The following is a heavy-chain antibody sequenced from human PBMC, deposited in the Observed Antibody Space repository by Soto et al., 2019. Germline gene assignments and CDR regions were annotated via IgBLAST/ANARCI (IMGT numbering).Heavy chain of an antibody. CDR2: IYYTGST. Sequence: SETLSLTCSVSGGSISSSSYYWAWIRQPPGKGLEWIGSIYYTGSTYYNPSLKSRVTLSVDTSKNQLSLRLSSVTAAETAVYYCASKIASAALGWFDPWGQGTLVTVSS. D-gene: IGHD6-13*01. CDR1: GGSISSSSYY. CDR3: ASKIASAALGWFDP. V-gene: IGHV4-39*01. J-gene: IGHJ5*02.